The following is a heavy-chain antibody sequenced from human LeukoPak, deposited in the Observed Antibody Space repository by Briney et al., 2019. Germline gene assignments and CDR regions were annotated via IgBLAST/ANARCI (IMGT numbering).Heavy chain of an antibody. D-gene: IGHD3-9*01. CDR1: GGSISSRDYY. Sequence: SDTLSLTCTVSGGSISSRDYYWRWIRQPPGKGLEWIGYIYYSGSIYYNPSLKSRVTISVDTSKNQFSLRLSAVTAADTAVYYCARVPPLDDILTGYFDYWGQGALATVSS. V-gene: IGHV4-30-4*02. J-gene: IGHJ4*02. CDR2: IYYSGSI. CDR3: ARVPPLDDILTGYFDY.